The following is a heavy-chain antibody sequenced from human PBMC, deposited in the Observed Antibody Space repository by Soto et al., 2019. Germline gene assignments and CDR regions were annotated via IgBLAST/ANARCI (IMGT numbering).Heavy chain of an antibody. D-gene: IGHD4-17*01. Sequence: VQLVESGGGVVQPGRSLRLSCAASGFTFSSYAMHWVRQAPGKGLEWVAVISYDGSNKYYADSVKGRFTISRDNSKNTLYLQMNSLRAEDTAVYYCARDKGDYDYWGQGTLVTVSS. V-gene: IGHV3-30-3*01. CDR3: ARDKGDYDY. J-gene: IGHJ4*02. CDR1: GFTFSSYA. CDR2: ISYDGSNK.